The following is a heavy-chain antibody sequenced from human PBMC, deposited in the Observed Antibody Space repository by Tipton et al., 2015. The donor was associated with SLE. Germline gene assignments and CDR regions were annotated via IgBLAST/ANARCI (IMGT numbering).Heavy chain of an antibody. D-gene: IGHD2-15*01. Sequence: QSGAEVKKPGASVRVSCKASGYIFTSYTISWVRQAPGQGLEWMGGIIPILGIANYAQKFQGRVTITTDESTSTAYMELSSLRSEDAAVYYCATGEWVAATLRYYYGMDVWGQGTTVTVSS. J-gene: IGHJ6*02. CDR1: GYIFTSYT. V-gene: IGHV1-69*16. CDR2: IIPILGIA. CDR3: ATGEWVAATLRYYYGMDV.